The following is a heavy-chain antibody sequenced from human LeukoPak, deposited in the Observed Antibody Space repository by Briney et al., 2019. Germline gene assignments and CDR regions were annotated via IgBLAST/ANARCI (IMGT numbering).Heavy chain of an antibody. Sequence: SETLSLTCTVSGGSISSSSYYWGWIRQPPGKGLEWIGSIYYSGSTYYNPSLKSRVTISVDTSKNQFSLKLSSVTAADTAVYYCARVGLDSSGYYYYGDYWGQGSLVTVSS. D-gene: IGHD3-22*01. CDR1: GGSISSSSYY. J-gene: IGHJ4*02. CDR2: IYYSGST. CDR3: ARVGLDSSGYYYYGDY. V-gene: IGHV4-39*07.